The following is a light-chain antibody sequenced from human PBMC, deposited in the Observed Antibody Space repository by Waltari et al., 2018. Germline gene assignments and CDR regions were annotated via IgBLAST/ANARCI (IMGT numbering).Light chain of an antibody. CDR2: DAS. CDR3: QQRET. V-gene: IGKV3-11*01. CDR1: QSVSRY. J-gene: IGKJ1*01. Sequence: EIVLTQSPATLSLSPGERATLSCRASQSVSRYLAWYQQKPGQAPRLLIHDASNRATGIPARFSGSGSGTDFTLTISSLEPEDFAVYYCQQRETFGQGTKVEIK.